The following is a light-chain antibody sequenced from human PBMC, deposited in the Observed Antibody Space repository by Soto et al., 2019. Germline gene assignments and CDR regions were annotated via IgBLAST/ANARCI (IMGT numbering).Light chain of an antibody. CDR3: QKYNSARYT. V-gene: IGKV1-27*01. Sequence: DIQMTQSPSSLSASVGDRVTITCRASQCISNYLAWYQQKPGKVPKLLIYAASTLQSGVPSRFSGSGSATDFTLTISSLQPEDVATYYCQKYNSARYTFGQGTKLEIK. CDR2: AAS. CDR1: QCISNY. J-gene: IGKJ2*01.